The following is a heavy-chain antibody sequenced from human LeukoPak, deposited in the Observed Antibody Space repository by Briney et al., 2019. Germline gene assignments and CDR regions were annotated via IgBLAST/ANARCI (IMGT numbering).Heavy chain of an antibody. D-gene: IGHD5-12*01. V-gene: IGHV3-30*18. Sequence: GRSLRLSCAASGFTYISYGMHWVRQAPGKGLEWVAVISYDGSNKYYADSVKGRFTISRDSSKNTLYLEMNSLRAEDTAVYYCAKERWLRFFDYWGQGTLVTVSS. J-gene: IGHJ4*02. CDR1: GFTYISYG. CDR3: AKERWLRFFDY. CDR2: ISYDGSNK.